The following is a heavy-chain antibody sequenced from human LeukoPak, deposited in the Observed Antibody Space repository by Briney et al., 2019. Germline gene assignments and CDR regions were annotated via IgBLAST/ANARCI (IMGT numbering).Heavy chain of an antibody. J-gene: IGHJ3*02. CDR1: GFTFSSYE. V-gene: IGHV3-48*03. CDR3: AREGIPVGLRYFDWYTQDAFDI. CDR2: ITGSGDTI. D-gene: IGHD3-9*01. Sequence: GGSLRLSCSASGFTFSSYEMNWVRQAPGKGLEWISYITGSGDTIYYADSVKGRFTISRDNAKNSLYLQMNSLRAEDTALYYCAREGIPVGLRYFDWYTQDAFDIWGQGTMVTVSS.